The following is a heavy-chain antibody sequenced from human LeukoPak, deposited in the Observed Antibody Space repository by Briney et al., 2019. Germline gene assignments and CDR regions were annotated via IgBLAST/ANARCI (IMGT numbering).Heavy chain of an antibody. CDR2: INRSGST. J-gene: IGHJ4*02. Sequence: SETLSLTCAVYGGSFSGYYWSWIRQPPGKGLEWIGEINRSGSTNYNPSLKSRVTISVDTSKNQFSLKLSSVTAADTAVYYCARVEGSLIAVASLYYFDYWGQGTLVTVSS. D-gene: IGHD6-19*01. CDR3: ARVEGSLIAVASLYYFDY. V-gene: IGHV4-34*01. CDR1: GGSFSGYY.